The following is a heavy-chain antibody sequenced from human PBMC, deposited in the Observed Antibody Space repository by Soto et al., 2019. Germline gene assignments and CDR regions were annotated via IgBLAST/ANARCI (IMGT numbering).Heavy chain of an antibody. Sequence: GESLKISCKFSGYSFTSYWIGWVRQMPGKGQEWMGIIYPGDSDTRYSPSFQGHVTISADKSFTTAYLQWSSLKASDTAMYYCAQSPRLTEDFDIWGQGTMVTVSS. CDR3: AQSPRLTEDFDI. CDR2: IYPGDSDT. J-gene: IGHJ3*02. D-gene: IGHD2-8*02. V-gene: IGHV5-51*01. CDR1: GYSFTSYW.